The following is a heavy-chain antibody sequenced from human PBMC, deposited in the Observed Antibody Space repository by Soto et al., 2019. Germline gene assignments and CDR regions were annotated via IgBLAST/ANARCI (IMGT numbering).Heavy chain of an antibody. CDR1: GSSFKDYD. J-gene: IGHJ6*02. CDR3: ERVSVGVAGEALWVGGMDV. V-gene: IGHV3-11*03. Sequence: GALRVSCAVSGSSFKDYDMNWIRQAPGKGLEWVSYIGSDNNFTYYADSVRGRFTISRDNAKNSLYLQMNTLRVEDTGMYYCERVSVGVAGEALWVGGMDVWGQGTTVTVYS. D-gene: IGHD1-26*01. CDR2: IGSDNNFT.